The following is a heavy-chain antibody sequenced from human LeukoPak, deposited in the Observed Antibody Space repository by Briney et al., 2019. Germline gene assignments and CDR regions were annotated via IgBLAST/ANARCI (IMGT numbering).Heavy chain of an antibody. V-gene: IGHV3-21*01. J-gene: IGHJ1*01. Sequence: GGSLRLSCAASGFTFSIYSMNWVRQAPGKGLEWVSSISSSSSHIYYADSVKGRFTISRDNAKNSLYLQMISLRAEDTAVYFCARDVTHSSSWYERDFQHWGQGTLVTVSS. CDR3: ARDVTHSSSWYERDFQH. CDR1: GFTFSIYS. D-gene: IGHD6-13*01. CDR2: ISSSSSHI.